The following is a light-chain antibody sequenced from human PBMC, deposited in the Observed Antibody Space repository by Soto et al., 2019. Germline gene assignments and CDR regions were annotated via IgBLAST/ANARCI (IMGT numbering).Light chain of an antibody. V-gene: IGLV2-14*01. CDR3: SSYTSTSIPYV. CDR2: EVS. Sequence: QSALTQPASVSGSPGQSITISCTGTSSDVGGYYYVSWYQHHPGKAPKLMIYEVSYRPSGVSNRSSGSKSGNTASLTIPGLQAEDEADYYCSSYTSTSIPYVFGTGTKV. CDR1: SSDVGGYYY. J-gene: IGLJ1*01.